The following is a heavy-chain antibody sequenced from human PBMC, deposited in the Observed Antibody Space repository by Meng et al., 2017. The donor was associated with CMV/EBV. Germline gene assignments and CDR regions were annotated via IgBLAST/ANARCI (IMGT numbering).Heavy chain of an antibody. CDR1: GFTFSSYA. CDR2: IFFDGNKT. Sequence: GGSLRLSCAASGFTFSSYAMSWVRQAPGKGLEWVSYIFFDGNKTYYADSVRGRFTILRDVSGTTLYLQMNSLRAEDAAVYYCAKDYYYYAMDVWGLGSTVTVSS. V-gene: IGHV3-30*02. CDR3: AKDYYYYAMDV. J-gene: IGHJ6*02.